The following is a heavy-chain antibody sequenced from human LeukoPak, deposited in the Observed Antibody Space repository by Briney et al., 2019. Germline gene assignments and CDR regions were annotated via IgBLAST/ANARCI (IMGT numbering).Heavy chain of an antibody. CDR1: GFTFSSYA. CDR2: ISGSGGST. V-gene: IGHV3-23*01. CDR3: AKALNYHYDILTGYSPYGMDV. D-gene: IGHD3-9*01. J-gene: IGHJ6*02. Sequence: PGGSLRLSCAASGFTFSSYAMSWVRQAPGKGLEWVSAISGSGGSTYYADSVKGRFTISRDNSKNTLYLQMNSLRAEDTAVYYCAKALNYHYDILTGYSPYGMDVWGQGTTVTVSS.